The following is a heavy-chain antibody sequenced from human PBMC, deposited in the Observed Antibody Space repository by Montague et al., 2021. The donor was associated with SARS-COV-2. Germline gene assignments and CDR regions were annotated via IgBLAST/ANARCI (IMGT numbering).Heavy chain of an antibody. CDR3: ARIPVGSKYYFDF. CDR1: GDSVSSNIAT. V-gene: IGHV6-1*01. D-gene: IGHD2-2*01. Sequence: CAISGDSVSSNIATWNWIRQSPSRGLEWLGRTYYRSKWYNDYAESVKSRITIDPDTSKHQFSLHLNSVTPEDTAVYCCARIPVGSKYYFDFWGQGTLATVSS. CDR2: TYYRSKWYN. J-gene: IGHJ4*02.